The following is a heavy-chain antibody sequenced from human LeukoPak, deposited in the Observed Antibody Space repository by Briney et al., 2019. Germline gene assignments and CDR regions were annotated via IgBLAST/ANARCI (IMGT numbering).Heavy chain of an antibody. CDR2: IYSGGST. J-gene: IGHJ4*02. V-gene: IGHV3-66*02. CDR3: AREPDGYIDY. D-gene: IGHD5-24*01. Sequence: TGGSLRLSYAASGFTVSSNYMSWVRQAPGKGLEWVSVIYSGGSTYYADSVKGRFTISRDNSKNTLYLQMNSLRAEDTAVYYCAREPDGYIDYWGQGTLVTVSS. CDR1: GFTVSSNY.